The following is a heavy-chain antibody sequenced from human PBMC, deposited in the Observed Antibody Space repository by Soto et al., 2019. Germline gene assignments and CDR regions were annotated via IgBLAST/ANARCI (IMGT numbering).Heavy chain of an antibody. CDR2: IYHNGNI. J-gene: IGHJ6*02. D-gene: IGHD3-10*01. CDR3: GRTRDYYFGVDV. Sequence: PSETLSLTCTVSGDSISNSQWWTWVRQPPGKGLEWIGEIYHNGNINYNASLKSRVAMSLDRSKNQVSLRLNSVTAADTAVYFCGRTRDYYFGVDVWGQGTAVTVSS. CDR1: GDSISNSQW. V-gene: IGHV4-4*02.